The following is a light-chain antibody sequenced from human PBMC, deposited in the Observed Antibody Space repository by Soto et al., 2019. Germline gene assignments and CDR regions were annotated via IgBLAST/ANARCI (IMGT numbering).Light chain of an antibody. CDR2: DVN. V-gene: IGLV2-14*03. Sequence: QSALTQPASVSGSPGQSITISCAGTSSDVGVYDFASWYQQHPGKAPKLLIYDVNNRPAGISNRFSGSKSGNTASLTISGLQAEDEADYYCSSYTTSTTRVFGGGTKVTVL. J-gene: IGLJ2*01. CDR3: SSYTTSTTRV. CDR1: SSDVGVYDF.